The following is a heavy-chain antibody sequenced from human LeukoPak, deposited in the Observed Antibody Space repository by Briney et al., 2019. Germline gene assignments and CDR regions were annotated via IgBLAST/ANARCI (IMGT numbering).Heavy chain of an antibody. CDR1: GFTVSSNY. Sequence: GGSLRLSCAASGFTVSSNYMSWVRQAPGKGLEWVSVIYSGGSTYYADSVKGRFTISRDNSKNTLYLQMNSLRAEDTAVYYCARENWYYYDSSGYCDIWGQGTMVTVSS. CDR3: ARENWYYYDSSGYCDI. V-gene: IGHV3-66*01. CDR2: IYSGGST. D-gene: IGHD3-22*01. J-gene: IGHJ3*02.